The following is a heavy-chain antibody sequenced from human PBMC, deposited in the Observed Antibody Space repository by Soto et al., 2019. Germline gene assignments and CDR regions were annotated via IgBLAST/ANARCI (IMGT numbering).Heavy chain of an antibody. CDR2: IYYSGST. CDR3: ARRCYYDSSGYLNWFDP. D-gene: IGHD3-22*01. J-gene: IGHJ5*02. V-gene: IGHV4-39*01. CDR1: GGSISSSSYY. Sequence: SETLSLTCTVSGGSISSSSYYWGWIRQPPGKGLEWIGSIYYSGSTYYNPSLKSRVTISVDTSKNQFSLQLSSVTAADTAVYYCARRCYYDSSGYLNWFDPWGQGTLVTVSS.